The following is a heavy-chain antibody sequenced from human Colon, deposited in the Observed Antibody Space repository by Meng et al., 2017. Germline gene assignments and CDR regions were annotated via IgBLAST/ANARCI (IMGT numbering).Heavy chain of an antibody. CDR2: IYYSGSN. Sequence: QMQGSRHGLRQPRPTLSLTCAVAGGSISSGDCYWSWIRQPPGKGLEWIGYIYYSGSNYSNASLKSRVTISIDRSKNQFSLKLSSVTAADTAVYYCARDRKHYGERGWFDPWGQGTLVTVS. J-gene: IGHJ5*02. V-gene: IGHV4-30-4*01. CDR1: GGSISSGDCY. CDR3: ARDRKHYGERGWFDP. D-gene: IGHD4-17*01.